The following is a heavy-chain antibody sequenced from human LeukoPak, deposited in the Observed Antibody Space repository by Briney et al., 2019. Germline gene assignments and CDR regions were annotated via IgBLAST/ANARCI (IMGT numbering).Heavy chain of an antibody. Sequence: PSETLSLTCTVSGGSISSYYWSWIRQPPGKGLEWIGYIYYSGSTNYNPSLKSRVTISVDTSKNQFSLKLSSVTAADTAVYYCARGLYDSSGFGSWGQGTLVTVSS. V-gene: IGHV4-59*01. CDR1: GGSISSYY. D-gene: IGHD3-22*01. J-gene: IGHJ4*02. CDR3: ARGLYDSSGFGS. CDR2: IYYSGST.